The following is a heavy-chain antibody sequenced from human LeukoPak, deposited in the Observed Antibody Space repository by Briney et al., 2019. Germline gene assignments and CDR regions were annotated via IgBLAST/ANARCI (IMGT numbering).Heavy chain of an antibody. V-gene: IGHV3-15*01. CDR1: GFIFTDVW. J-gene: IGHJ4*02. CDR2: IKSKSDGGTI. CDR3: TTDLDY. Sequence: GGSLRLSCAGSGFIFTDVWMSWVRQAPGKGLEWVGRIKSKSDGGTIDYAAPVKGRVTMSRDDSRKTLSLEMNNLETEDTGVYYCTTDLDYWGQGTLVTVSS.